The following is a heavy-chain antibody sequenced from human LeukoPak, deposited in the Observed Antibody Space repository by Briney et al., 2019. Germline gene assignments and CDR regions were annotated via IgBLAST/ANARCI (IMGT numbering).Heavy chain of an antibody. V-gene: IGHV4-59*01. CDR3: ARDHDPPGL. J-gene: IGHJ4*02. CDR2: IHYSGST. D-gene: IGHD5/OR15-5a*01. CDR1: GGSISSCH. Sequence: PSETLSLTCTVSGGSISSCHWSWIRQPPGKGLEWIGYIHYSGSTNYNPSLKSRVTISVDTSKNQFSLKLSSVTAADTAVYYCARDHDPPGLWGQGTLVTVSS.